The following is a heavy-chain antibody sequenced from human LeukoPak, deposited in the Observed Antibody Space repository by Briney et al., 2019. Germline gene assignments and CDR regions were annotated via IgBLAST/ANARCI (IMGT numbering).Heavy chain of an antibody. CDR1: GGSIGSYY. Sequence: PSETLSLTRSVSGGSIGSYYWTWIRQPPGKGLGWIGYIYYSGTNYNPSLKSRVTMSVDTSKNQFSLKLSSVTAADTAVYYCARGVAVAGTHFDYWGQGTLVTVSS. V-gene: IGHV4-59*01. D-gene: IGHD6-19*01. J-gene: IGHJ4*02. CDR3: ARGVAVAGTHFDY. CDR2: IYYSGT.